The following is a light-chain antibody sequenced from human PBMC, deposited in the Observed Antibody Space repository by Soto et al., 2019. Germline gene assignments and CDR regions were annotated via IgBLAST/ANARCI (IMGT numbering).Light chain of an antibody. CDR1: QSVSSSY. CDR3: QQYGSSLWT. CDR2: GAS. J-gene: IGKJ1*01. V-gene: IGKV3-20*01. Sequence: EIVLTQSPATLSWSPGERATLSCGASQSVSSSYLAWYQQKTGQAPRLLIYGASSRATGIPDRFSGSGYGTDFTLTISRLETEDFAVYYCQQYGSSLWTFGQGTKVDIK.